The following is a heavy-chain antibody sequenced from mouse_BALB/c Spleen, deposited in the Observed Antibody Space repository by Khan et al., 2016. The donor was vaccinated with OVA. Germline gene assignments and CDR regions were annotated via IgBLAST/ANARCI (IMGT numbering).Heavy chain of an antibody. V-gene: IGHV1-20*02. D-gene: IGHD1-1*01. Sequence: EVQLQESGPELVKPGASVKISCKASGYSFTGYFMNWVMQSHGKSLEWIGRINPHVGETLFNPKFKGKATLTVDESSSTAHMELRSLASEDSSVDYCARFYRSDFDYWGQGTTLTVSS. CDR3: ARFYRSDFDY. CDR1: GYSFTGYF. J-gene: IGHJ2*01. CDR2: INPHVGET.